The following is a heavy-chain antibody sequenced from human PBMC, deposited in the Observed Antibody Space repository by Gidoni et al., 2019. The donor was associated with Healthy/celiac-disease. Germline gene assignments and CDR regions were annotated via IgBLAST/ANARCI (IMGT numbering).Heavy chain of an antibody. J-gene: IGHJ4*02. CDR1: GGSFSGYY. CDR2: INHSGST. Sequence: QVQLQQWGAGLLKPSETLSLTCAVYGGSFSGYYWSWIRQPPGKGLEWIGEINHSGSTNYNPSLKSRVTISVDTSKNQFSLKLSSVTAADTAVYYCARGRGYYDSSGYSLVYWGQGTLVTVSS. D-gene: IGHD3-22*01. V-gene: IGHV4-34*01. CDR3: ARGRGYYDSSGYSLVY.